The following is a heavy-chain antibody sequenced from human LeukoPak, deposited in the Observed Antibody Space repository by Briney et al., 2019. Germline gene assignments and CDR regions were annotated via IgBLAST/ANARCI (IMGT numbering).Heavy chain of an antibody. D-gene: IGHD3-22*01. CDR3: ARDVGYYDSSGNWFDP. V-gene: IGHV1-46*01. Sequence: ASVKVSCKASGYTFTSYYMHWVRQAPGQGLEWMGIINPSGGSTGYAQKFQGRVTMTRDMSTSTVYMELSSLRSEDTAVYYCARDVGYYDSSGNWFDPWGQGTLVTVSS. CDR2: INPSGGST. CDR1: GYTFTSYY. J-gene: IGHJ5*02.